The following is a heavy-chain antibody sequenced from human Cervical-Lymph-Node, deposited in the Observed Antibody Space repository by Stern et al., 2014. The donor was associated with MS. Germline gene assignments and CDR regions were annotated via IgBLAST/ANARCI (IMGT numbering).Heavy chain of an antibody. Sequence: VQLGESGAEMKKPGASVKVSCMASGYSFTSYFIIWVRQAPGQGLEWMGIINPSAGNTNYAQKFQGRVVMTSDTSTGTVYLELSSLRSEDTAVYYCARDEGADYWGQGTLVTVSS. CDR3: ARDEGADY. V-gene: IGHV1-46*01. J-gene: IGHJ4*02. CDR2: INPSAGNT. CDR1: GYSFTSYF.